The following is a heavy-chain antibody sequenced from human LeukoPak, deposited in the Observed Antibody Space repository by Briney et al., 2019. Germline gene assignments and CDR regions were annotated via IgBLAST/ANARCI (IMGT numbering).Heavy chain of an antibody. V-gene: IGHV4-59*01. CDR3: ARASLVPALIGYYYYGMDV. J-gene: IGHJ6*02. CDR2: VYYRGST. D-gene: IGHD2-2*01. CDR1: GGSLSSYY. Sequence: PSETLSLTCTVSGGSLSSYYWSWIRQPPGRGLEWIGYVYYRGSTNYNTSLKSRVTISVDTSKNQFSLKRSSVTAADTAVYYCARASLVPALIGYYYYGMDVWGQGTTVTVSS.